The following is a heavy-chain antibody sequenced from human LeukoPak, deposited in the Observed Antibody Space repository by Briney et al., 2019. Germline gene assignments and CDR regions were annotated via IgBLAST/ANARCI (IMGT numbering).Heavy chain of an antibody. CDR2: VSGSGGTT. J-gene: IGHJ3*02. CDR1: GFTFSSYG. CDR3: ARLSSFAFDI. V-gene: IGHV3-23*01. D-gene: IGHD3-16*02. Sequence: GGSLRLSCAASGFTFSSYGMSWVRQAPGKGLEWVSAVSGSGGTTYYADSVKGRFTISRDNSKSTLYLQMNSLGAEDTAVYYCARLSSFAFDIWGQGTMVTVSS.